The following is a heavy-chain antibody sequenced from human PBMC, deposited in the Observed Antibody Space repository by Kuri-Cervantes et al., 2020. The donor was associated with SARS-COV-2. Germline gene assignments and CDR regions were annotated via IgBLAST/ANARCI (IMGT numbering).Heavy chain of an antibody. CDR3: ARGPSWNYIWGTYRGGWDTFDI. CDR1: GYTFTDYY. V-gene: IGHV1-2*04. D-gene: IGHD3-16*02. J-gene: IGHJ3*02. Sequence: ASVKVSCKASGYTFTDYYMHWVRQAPGQGLEWMGWMNPNSGGTNSAQKFQGWVIMTRDTSITTAYMVLSRLRSDDTAVYYCARGPSWNYIWGTYRGGWDTFDIWGQGTMVTVSS. CDR2: MNPNSGGT.